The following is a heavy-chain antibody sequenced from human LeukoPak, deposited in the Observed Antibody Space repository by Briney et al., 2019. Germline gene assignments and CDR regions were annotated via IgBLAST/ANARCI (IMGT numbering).Heavy chain of an antibody. V-gene: IGHV1-2*02. Sequence: ASVKVSCKASGYTFTGYYMHGVRQAPGQGLEWMGWINPNSGGTNYAQTFQGRFTMTRDTSISTAYMELSRLRSDDTAVYYCARESGGYYFDYWGQGTLVTVSS. CDR2: INPNSGGT. D-gene: IGHD3-22*01. CDR1: GYTFTGYY. CDR3: ARESGGYYFDY. J-gene: IGHJ4*02.